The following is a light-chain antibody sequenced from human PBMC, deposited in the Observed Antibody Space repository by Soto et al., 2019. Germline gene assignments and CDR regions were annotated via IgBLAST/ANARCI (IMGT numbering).Light chain of an antibody. Sequence: EIVLTQSPGTLSLSPGERATLSCRASHSGSSSYLAWYQQKPGQAPRLLIYGASSRATGIPDRFSGSGSGTDFTLTISRLEPEDFAVYHCQQYGRSPTWTVGQGTKVEIK. J-gene: IGKJ1*01. CDR3: QQYGRSPTWT. V-gene: IGKV3-20*01. CDR2: GAS. CDR1: HSGSSSY.